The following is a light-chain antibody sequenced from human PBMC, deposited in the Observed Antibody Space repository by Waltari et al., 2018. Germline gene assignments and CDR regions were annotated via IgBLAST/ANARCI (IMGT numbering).Light chain of an antibody. CDR1: SSDVGSYNL. CDR3: CSYVRDITWV. CDR2: DGT. J-gene: IGLJ3*02. Sequence: QSALTQPAYVSGSHGQSITISCTGASSDVGSYNLVSWYQHPPGKAPKLMIYDGTQRPSGVSDRFSGSKSGDTASLTISGLQAEDEADYYCCSYVRDITWVFGGGTKLTVL. V-gene: IGLV2-23*01.